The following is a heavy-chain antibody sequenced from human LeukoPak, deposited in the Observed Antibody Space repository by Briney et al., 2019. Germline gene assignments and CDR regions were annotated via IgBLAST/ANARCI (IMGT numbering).Heavy chain of an antibody. CDR1: GYTFTGYY. Sequence: ASVKVSCKASGYTFTGYYMHWVRQATGQGLEWMGWMNPNSGNTGYAQKFQGRLTMTRNTSISTAYMELSSLRSEDTAVYYCARGQYSSGWYDYYYYMDVWGKGTTVTISS. CDR2: MNPNSGNT. J-gene: IGHJ6*03. V-gene: IGHV1-8*02. D-gene: IGHD6-19*01. CDR3: ARGQYSSGWYDYYYYMDV.